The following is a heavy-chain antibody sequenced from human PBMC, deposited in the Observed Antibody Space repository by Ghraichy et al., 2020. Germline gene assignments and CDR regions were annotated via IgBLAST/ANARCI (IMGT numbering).Heavy chain of an antibody. CDR1: GFTFSSYS. Sequence: GGSLRLSCAASGFTFSSYSMNWVRQAPGKGLEWVSSISSSSSYIYYADSVKGRFTISRDNAKNSLYLQMNSLRAEDTAVYYCARGEAIAARFDPWGQGTLVTVSS. V-gene: IGHV3-21*01. CDR3: ARGEAIAARFDP. J-gene: IGHJ5*02. CDR2: ISSSSSYI. D-gene: IGHD6-13*01.